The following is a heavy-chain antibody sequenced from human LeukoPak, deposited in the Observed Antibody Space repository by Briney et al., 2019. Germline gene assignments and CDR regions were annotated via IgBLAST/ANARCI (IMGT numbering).Heavy chain of an antibody. CDR2: ISYDGSNK. V-gene: IGHV3-30-3*01. CDR1: GFTFSSYA. D-gene: IGHD3-3*01. Sequence: GGSLRLSCAASGFTFSSYAMHWVRQAPGKGLEWVAVISYDGSNKYYADSVKGRFTISRDNSKNTLYLQMNSLRAEDTAVYYCAREGGDFWSGYYGFFDYWGQGTLVTVSS. CDR3: AREGGDFWSGYYGFFDY. J-gene: IGHJ4*02.